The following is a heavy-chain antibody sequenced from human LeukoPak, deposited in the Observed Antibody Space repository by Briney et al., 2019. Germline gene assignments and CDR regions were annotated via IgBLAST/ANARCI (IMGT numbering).Heavy chain of an antibody. D-gene: IGHD6-13*01. Sequence: GGSLRLSCAASGFTFNSYWMHWVRQAPGKGLVWVSRINSDGSSTSYADSVKGRFTISRDNSKNTLYLQMNSLRAEDTAVYYCAKTPTYSSNWYFDLWGRGTLVTVSS. J-gene: IGHJ2*01. V-gene: IGHV3-74*01. CDR1: GFTFNSYW. CDR3: AKTPTYSSNWYFDL. CDR2: INSDGSST.